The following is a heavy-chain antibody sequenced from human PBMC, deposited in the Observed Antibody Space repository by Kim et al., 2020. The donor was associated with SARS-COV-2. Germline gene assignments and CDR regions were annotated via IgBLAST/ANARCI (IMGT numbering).Heavy chain of an antibody. CDR3: ARGRVPAAKYHYYYYYGMDV. CDR1: GGTFSSYA. D-gene: IGHD2-2*01. Sequence: SVKVSCKASGGTFSSYAISWVRQAPGQGLEWMGGIIPIFGTANYAQKFQGRVTITADESTSTAYMELSSLRSEDTAVYYCARGRVPAAKYHYYYYYGMDVWGQGTTVTVSS. V-gene: IGHV1-69*13. CDR2: IIPIFGTA. J-gene: IGHJ6*02.